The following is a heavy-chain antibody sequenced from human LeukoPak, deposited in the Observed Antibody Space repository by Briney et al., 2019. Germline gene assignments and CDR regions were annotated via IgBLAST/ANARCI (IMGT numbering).Heavy chain of an antibody. Sequence: QPGGSLRLSCAASGFTFSSYGMHWVRQAPGKGLEWVAVIWYDGSNKYYADSVKGRFTISRDNSKNTLYLQMNSLRAEDTAVYYCARDRDTAMVYYGMDVWGQGTTVTVSS. CDR3: ARDRDTAMVYYGMDV. CDR1: GFTFSSYG. J-gene: IGHJ6*02. CDR2: IWYDGSNK. D-gene: IGHD5-18*01. V-gene: IGHV3-33*08.